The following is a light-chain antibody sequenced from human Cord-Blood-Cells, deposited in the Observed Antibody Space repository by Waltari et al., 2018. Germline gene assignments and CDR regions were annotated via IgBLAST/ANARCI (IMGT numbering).Light chain of an antibody. Sequence: DIVITQSPDSLAASLGERAPINCKSSQCVLYSSNNKNYLAWYQQKPGQPPKLLIYWASTRESGVPDLFSGSGSGTDFNLTISSLQAEDVAVSYCQQYYSTPRTFGGGTKVEIK. J-gene: IGKJ4*01. CDR2: WAS. CDR3: QQYYSTPRT. CDR1: QCVLYSSNNKNY. V-gene: IGKV4-1*01.